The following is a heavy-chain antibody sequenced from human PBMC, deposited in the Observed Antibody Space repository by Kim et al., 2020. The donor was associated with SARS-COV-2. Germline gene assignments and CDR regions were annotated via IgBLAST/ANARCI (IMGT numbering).Heavy chain of an antibody. CDR2: ISAYNGNT. Sequence: ASVKVSCKASGYTFTSYGISWVRQAPGQGLEWMGWISAYNGNTNYAQKLQGRVTMTTDTSTSTAYMELRNLRSDDTAVYYCARDAGFGELFSYYYYYGMDVWGQGTTVTVSS. D-gene: IGHD3-10*01. V-gene: IGHV1-18*01. J-gene: IGHJ6*02. CDR1: GYTFTSYG. CDR3: ARDAGFGELFSYYYYYGMDV.